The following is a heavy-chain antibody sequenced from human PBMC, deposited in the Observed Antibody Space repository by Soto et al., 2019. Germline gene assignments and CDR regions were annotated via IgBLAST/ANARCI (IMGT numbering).Heavy chain of an antibody. CDR1: GFSLRTYG. J-gene: IGHJ5*02. Sequence: QVQLVESGGGVDQSGRSLTLSCAASGFSLRTYGMHWLRRAPGKGLEWVAFIWYDGTKKFYANSVKGRSTISKDNSNNILYLHMSGLRAEDTAVYYCARDVLTAVARSVNWFDPWGQGTLVTVSS. D-gene: IGHD6-19*01. CDR3: ARDVLTAVARSVNWFDP. V-gene: IGHV3-33*01. CDR2: IWYDGTKK.